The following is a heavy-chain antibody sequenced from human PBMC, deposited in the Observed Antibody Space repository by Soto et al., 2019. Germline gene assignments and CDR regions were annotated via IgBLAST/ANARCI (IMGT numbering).Heavy chain of an antibody. J-gene: IGHJ5*02. CDR1: GGSISSYY. V-gene: IGHV4-59*01. Sequence: TSETLSLTCTVSGGSISSYYWSWIRQPPGKGLEWIGYIYYSGSTNYNPSLKSRVTISVDTSKNQFSLKLSSVTAADTAVYYCARLLFGAANWFEPWGQGTLVTVSS. CDR2: IYYSGST. D-gene: IGHD3-10*01. CDR3: ARLLFGAANWFEP.